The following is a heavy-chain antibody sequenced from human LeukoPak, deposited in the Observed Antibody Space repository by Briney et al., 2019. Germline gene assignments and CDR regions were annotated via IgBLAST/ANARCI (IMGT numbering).Heavy chain of an antibody. J-gene: IGHJ5*02. Sequence: PSETMSLTCSVSSYAISSGYFWGWIRQSSGKSLEWIGSVYHSGRTYYNPSLRSRVIISLDRSKNQLSLRLTSVTAADTAVYFCAREAIEDYEGVDYKFVPETWGQGTLVTVSS. CDR3: AREAIEDYEGVDYKFVPET. V-gene: IGHV4-38-2*02. D-gene: IGHD4-11*01. CDR2: VYHSGRT. CDR1: SYAISSGYF.